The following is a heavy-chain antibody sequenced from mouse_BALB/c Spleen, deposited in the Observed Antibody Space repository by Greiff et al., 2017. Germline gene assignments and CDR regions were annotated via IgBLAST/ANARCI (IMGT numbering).Heavy chain of an antibody. CDR3: ARSPYDYGFDY. D-gene: IGHD2-4*01. CDR2: ISSGSSTI. CDR1: GFTFSSFG. V-gene: IGHV5-17*02. Sequence: EVQLVESGGGLVQPGGSRKLSCAASGFTFSSFGMHWVRQAPEKGLEWVAYISSGSSTIYYADTVKGRFTISRDNPKNTLFLQMTSLRSEDTAMYYCARSPYDYGFDYWGQGTTLTVSS. J-gene: IGHJ2*01.